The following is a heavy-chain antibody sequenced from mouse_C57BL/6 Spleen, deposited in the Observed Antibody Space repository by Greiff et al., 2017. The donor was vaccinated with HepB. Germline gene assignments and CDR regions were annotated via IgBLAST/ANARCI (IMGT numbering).Heavy chain of an antibody. CDR1: GYAFTNYL. V-gene: IGHV1-54*01. CDR2: INPGSGGT. Sequence: VQLQQSGAELVRPGTSVKVSCKASGYAFTNYLIEWVKQRPGQGLEWIGVINPGSGGTNYNEKFKGKATLTADKSTSTAYMQLSSLTSEDSAVYFCAREENYDSWAYWGQGTLVTVSA. J-gene: IGHJ3*01. CDR3: AREENYDSWAY. D-gene: IGHD2-4*01.